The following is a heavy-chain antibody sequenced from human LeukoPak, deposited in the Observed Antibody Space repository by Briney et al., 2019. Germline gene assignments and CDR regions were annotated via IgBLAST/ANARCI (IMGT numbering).Heavy chain of an antibody. CDR1: GGSISSGGYY. J-gene: IGHJ4*02. CDR2: IYYSGST. CDR3: ARGIYYYGSGSPHRNPYYFDY. Sequence: SQTLSLTCAVSGGSISSGGYYWSWIRQHPGKGLEWIGYIYYSGSTYYNPSLKSRVTISVDTSKNQFSLKLSSVTAADTAVYYCARGIYYYGSGSPHRNPYYFDYWGQGTLVTVSS. D-gene: IGHD3-10*01. V-gene: IGHV4-31*11.